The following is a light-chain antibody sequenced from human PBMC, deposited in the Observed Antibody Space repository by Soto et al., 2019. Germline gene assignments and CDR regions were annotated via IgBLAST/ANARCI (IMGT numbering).Light chain of an antibody. CDR3: RQYENSPIT. Sequence: VLTQSPVIVSLSSGERAPLXXGSRQSLSSNFLAGYQQKPGQAPSXXIYGASSRATGIPDRFSGTGAETDFTLTINRLEPEDFAVYYCRQYENSPITCGQGTRLEN. J-gene: IGKJ5*01. CDR2: GAS. V-gene: IGKV3-20*01. CDR1: QSLSSNF.